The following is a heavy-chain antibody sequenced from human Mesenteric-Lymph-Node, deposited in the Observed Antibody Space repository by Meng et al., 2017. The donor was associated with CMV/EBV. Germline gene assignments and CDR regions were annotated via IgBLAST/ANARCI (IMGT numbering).Heavy chain of an antibody. Sequence: GGSLRLSCAVSGFIFTSYSLTWVRQAPGKGLEWVSSISSAGDYIDYADSMKGRFTISRDNTQNSLFLQMNSLRDEDTAVYFCARDSCRGNTCYQFDYWGQGTVVTVSS. J-gene: IGHJ4*02. CDR2: ISSAGDYI. D-gene: IGHD2-2*01. CDR3: ARDSCRGNTCYQFDY. V-gene: IGHV3-21*01. CDR1: GFIFTSYS.